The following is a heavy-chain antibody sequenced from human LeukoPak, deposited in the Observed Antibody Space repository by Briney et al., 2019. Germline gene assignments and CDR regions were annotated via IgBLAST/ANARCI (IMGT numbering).Heavy chain of an antibody. Sequence: PGGSLRLSCAASGFTFSDYYMSWIRQAPGKGLEWVSYISSSGSTIYYADSVKGRFTISRDNSKNTLYLQMNSLRAEDTAVYYCARDGSSGWTKGFDYWGQGTLVTVSS. D-gene: IGHD6-19*01. V-gene: IGHV3-11*04. CDR1: GFTFSDYY. CDR3: ARDGSSGWTKGFDY. CDR2: ISSSGSTI. J-gene: IGHJ4*02.